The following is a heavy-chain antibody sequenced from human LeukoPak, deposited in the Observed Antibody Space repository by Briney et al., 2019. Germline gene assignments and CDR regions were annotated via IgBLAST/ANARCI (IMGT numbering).Heavy chain of an antibody. CDR3: ATGISGYDDY. V-gene: IGHV1-24*01. D-gene: IGHD5-12*01. CDR1: GYTLTELT. Sequence: GASVKVSCKVSGYTLTELTMHWVRQAPGKGLGWMGGFDPEDGETIYAQKFQGRVTMTEDTSTDTAYMELSSLRSEDTAVYYCATGISGYDDYWGQGTLVTVSS. J-gene: IGHJ4*02. CDR2: FDPEDGET.